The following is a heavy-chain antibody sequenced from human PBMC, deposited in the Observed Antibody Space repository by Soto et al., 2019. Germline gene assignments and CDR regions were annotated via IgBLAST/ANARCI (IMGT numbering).Heavy chain of an antibody. D-gene: IGHD3-22*01. CDR2: MSSRSLTI. J-gene: IGHJ4*02. CDR3: ARVVGYYYDSSGPFDY. V-gene: IGHV3-48*01. CDR1: GFTFSTSS. Sequence: QPGGSLRLSCAASGFTFSTSSMNWVRQAPGKGLEWVSYMSSRSLTIYYTDSVKGRFTIYRDNAKNTLYLQMNSLRAEDTAVYYCARVVGYYYDSSGPFDYWGQGNLVTVSS.